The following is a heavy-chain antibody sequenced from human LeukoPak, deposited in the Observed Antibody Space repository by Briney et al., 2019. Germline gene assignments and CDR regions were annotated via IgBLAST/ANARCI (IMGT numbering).Heavy chain of an antibody. CDR1: GITFSSYA. V-gene: IGHV3-23*01. J-gene: IGHJ4*02. CDR3: AARYFGLARGGRYFDY. D-gene: IGHD3-9*01. CDR2: ISGSGGSP. Sequence: PGGSLRLSCAAYGITFSSYAMSWVRKDPGKGLEWVSAISGSGGSPYYADSVKGRFTISRDNSKTTPYLQMNSLRAEDTVVYYCAARYFGLARGGRYFDYWGQGTLVTVSS.